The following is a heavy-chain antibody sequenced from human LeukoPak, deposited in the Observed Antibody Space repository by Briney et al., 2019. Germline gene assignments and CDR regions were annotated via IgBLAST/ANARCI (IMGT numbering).Heavy chain of an antibody. CDR3: AGGSGQLDA. CDR2: INHSGST. J-gene: IGHJ6*04. Sequence: SETLSLTCAVYGGSFSGYYWSWTRQPPGKGLEWIGEINHSGSTNYNPSLKSRVTISVDTSKNQFSLKLSSVTAADTAVYYCAGGSGQLDAWGKGPTVTVSS. V-gene: IGHV4-34*01. CDR1: GGSFSGYY.